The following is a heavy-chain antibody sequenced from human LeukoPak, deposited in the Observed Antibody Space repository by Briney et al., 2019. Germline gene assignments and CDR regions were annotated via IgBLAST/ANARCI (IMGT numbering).Heavy chain of an antibody. J-gene: IGHJ4*02. CDR1: GGSISSGDYY. CDR2: IYYSGST. D-gene: IGHD1-26*01. CDR3: ARARSDYGSSHFDY. V-gene: IGHV4-30-4*01. Sequence: SETLSLTCTVSGGSISSGDYYWSWIRQPPGKGLEWIGYIYYSGSTYYNPSLNSRVTISVDTSKNQFSLKLSSVTAADTAVYYCARARSDYGSSHFDYWGQGTLVTVSS.